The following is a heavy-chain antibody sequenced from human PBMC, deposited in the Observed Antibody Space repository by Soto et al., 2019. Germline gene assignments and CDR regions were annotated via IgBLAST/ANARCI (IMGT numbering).Heavy chain of an antibody. J-gene: IGHJ4*02. D-gene: IGHD1-26*01. CDR3: VRDQTYIGNYFDS. Sequence: EVQLVESGGGLVQPGGSLRLSCAASGFTFSSYWMHWVRQAPGKGLVWVARANDYGSATEYADSVKGRFTISRDNAKNTLYLPMNSLRAEDTSVYFCVRDQTYIGNYFDSWGQGTLVTVSS. CDR2: ANDYGSAT. CDR1: GFTFSSYW. V-gene: IGHV3-74*01.